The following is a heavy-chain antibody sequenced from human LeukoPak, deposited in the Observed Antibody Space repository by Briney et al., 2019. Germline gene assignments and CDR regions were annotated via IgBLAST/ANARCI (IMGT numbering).Heavy chain of an antibody. CDR2: IRGSGGGT. CDR1: GFTFSSYA. D-gene: IGHD2-2*01. J-gene: IGHJ4*02. V-gene: IGHV3-23*01. Sequence: GGSLRLSCAASGFTFSSYAMSWVRQAPGKGLEWVSIIRGSGGGTYYADSVKGRFTISRDNSKNTLYLQMNSLRAEDTAVYYCAKSLGFGYCSSTSCYVSDYWGQGTLVTVSS. CDR3: AKSLGFGYCSSTSCYVSDY.